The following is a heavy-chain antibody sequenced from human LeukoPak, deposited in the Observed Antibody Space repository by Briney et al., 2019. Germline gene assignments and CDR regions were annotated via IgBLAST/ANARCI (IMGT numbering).Heavy chain of an antibody. CDR2: ISSSSSYI. V-gene: IGHV3-21*01. J-gene: IGHJ3*02. D-gene: IGHD3-3*01. Sequence: GGSLRLSCAASGFTFSSYSMNWVRQAPGKGLEWVSSISSSSSYIYYADSVKGRFTISRDNAKNSLYLQMNSLRAEDTAVYYCASDWGFLEWLFPPPAKDAFDIWGQGTMVTVSS. CDR3: ASDWGFLEWLFPPPAKDAFDI. CDR1: GFTFSSYS.